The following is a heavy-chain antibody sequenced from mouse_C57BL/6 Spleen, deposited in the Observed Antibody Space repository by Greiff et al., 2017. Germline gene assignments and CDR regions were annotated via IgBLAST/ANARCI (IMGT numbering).Heavy chain of an antibody. CDR2: IYPGSGNT. V-gene: IGHV1-66*01. CDR3: ARDDYGPFAY. D-gene: IGHD2-4*01. CDR1: GYSFTSYY. J-gene: IGHJ3*01. Sequence: QVQLQQSGPELVKPGASVKISCKASGYSFTSYYIHWVKQRPGQGLEWIGWIYPGSGNTKYNEKFKGKATLTADTSSSTAYMQLSSLTSEDSAVYYCARDDYGPFAYWGQGTLVTVSA.